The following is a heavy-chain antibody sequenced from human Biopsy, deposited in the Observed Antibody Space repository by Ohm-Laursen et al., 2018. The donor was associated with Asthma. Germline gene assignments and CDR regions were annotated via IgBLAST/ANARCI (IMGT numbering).Heavy chain of an antibody. CDR1: GYTFNSDG. Sequence: ASVKVSCKTSGYTFNSDGITWVRQAPGQGLEWMGWISVYNGNTKVAQKLQDRVTMITDTSTSTSYMELRSLRSDDTAVYFCARAVDFSHYYGIDVWGQGTTVTVS. D-gene: IGHD4-23*01. J-gene: IGHJ6*02. CDR2: ISVYNGNT. V-gene: IGHV1-18*01. CDR3: ARAVDFSHYYGIDV.